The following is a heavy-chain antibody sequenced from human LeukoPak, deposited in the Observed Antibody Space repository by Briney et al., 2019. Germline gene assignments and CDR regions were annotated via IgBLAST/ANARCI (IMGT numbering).Heavy chain of an antibody. CDR1: GGSFSSYY. Sequence: SETLSLTCTVSGGSFSSYYWSWIRQPPGKGLEWIGYIYYSGSTNYNPSLKSRVTISVDTSKNQFSLKLSSVTAADTAVYYCARVFGDHGSGSYYNFRYYGMDVWGQGTTVTVSS. J-gene: IGHJ6*02. CDR2: IYYSGST. D-gene: IGHD3-10*01. CDR3: ARVFGDHGSGSYYNFRYYGMDV. V-gene: IGHV4-59*01.